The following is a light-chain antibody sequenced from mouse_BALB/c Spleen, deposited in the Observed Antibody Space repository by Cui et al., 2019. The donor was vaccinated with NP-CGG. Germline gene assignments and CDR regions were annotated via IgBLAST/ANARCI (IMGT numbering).Light chain of an antibody. CDR1: NGTVTTSNY. CDR2: GTK. Sequence: QAVVTQESATTTSPGETVTLTCRSSNGTVTTSNYANWVQEKPDHLFTGLIGGTKNRAPGVPARFLGSLIGDKAALTITGAQTEDEAIYFCALWYSNHWVFGGGTKLTVL. V-gene: IGLV1*01. CDR3: ALWYSNHWV. J-gene: IGLJ1*01.